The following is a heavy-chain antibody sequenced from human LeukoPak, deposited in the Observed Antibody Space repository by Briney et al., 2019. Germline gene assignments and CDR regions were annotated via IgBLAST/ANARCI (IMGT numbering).Heavy chain of an antibody. CDR2: VSSSSEAI. CDR1: GFTFSSYS. CDR3: VRGDFWSTV. J-gene: IGHJ6*04. V-gene: IGHV3-48*01. D-gene: IGHD3-3*01. Sequence: QPGGSLRLSCVASGFTFSSYSMNWVRQAPGKGLEWISYVSSSSEAIYYADSVKGRFTISRDNAKDSLYLQMNSLRVEDTAVYYCVRGDFWSTVWGKGTTVTVSS.